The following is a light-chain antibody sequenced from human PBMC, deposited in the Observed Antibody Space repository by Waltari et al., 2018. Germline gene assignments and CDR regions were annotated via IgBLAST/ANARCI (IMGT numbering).Light chain of an antibody. CDR1: QSVLYSSNNKNY. CDR2: WAS. J-gene: IGKJ1*01. V-gene: IGKV4-1*01. CDR3: QQYYSTPDT. Sequence: DIVMTQSPDSLAVSLGERDNINCKYSQSVLYSSNNKNYLAWYQQKPGQPPKLLIYWASTRESGVPDRFSGSGSGTDFTLTISSLQAEDVAVYYCQQYYSTPDTFGQGTKVEIK.